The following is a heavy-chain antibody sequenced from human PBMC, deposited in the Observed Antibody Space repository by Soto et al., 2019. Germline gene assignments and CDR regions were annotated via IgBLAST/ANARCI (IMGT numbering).Heavy chain of an antibody. D-gene: IGHD3-22*01. V-gene: IGHV3-48*02. Sequence: GSLRLSCAASGFTFSSYSMNWVRQAPGKGLEWVSYISSSSSTIYYADSVKGRFTISRDNAKNSLYLQMNSLRDEDTAVYYCARGLYYYDSRGYWGYWGQGTLV. J-gene: IGHJ4*02. CDR1: GFTFSSYS. CDR2: ISSSSSTI. CDR3: ARGLYYYDSRGYWGY.